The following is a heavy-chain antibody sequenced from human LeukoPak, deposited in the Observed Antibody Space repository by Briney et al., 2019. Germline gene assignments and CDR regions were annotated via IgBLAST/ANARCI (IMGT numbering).Heavy chain of an antibody. J-gene: IGHJ3*01. D-gene: IGHD3-10*01. CDR3: ARDSRGAFGV. CDR2: ISPSSTTI. V-gene: IGHV3-11*01. Sequence: PGGSLRLSCAASGFTFTDYYISWIRQAPGKGPEWLSYISPSSTTIIYAASMKGRFTISRDNAKNSLYLQMNSLRAEDTALYYCARDSRGAFGVWGQGTMVTVSS. CDR1: GFTFTDYY.